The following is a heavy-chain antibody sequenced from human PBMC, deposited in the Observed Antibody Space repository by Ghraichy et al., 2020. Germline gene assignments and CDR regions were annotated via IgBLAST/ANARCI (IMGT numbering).Heavy chain of an antibody. Sequence: GGSLRLSCAASGFTVSSNYMSWVRQAPGKGLEWVSVIYSGGSTYYADSVKGRFTISRDNSKNTLYLQMNSLRAEDTAVYYCARVCRDGYNHPCDYWGQGTLVTVSS. V-gene: IGHV3-53*01. D-gene: IGHD5-24*01. CDR3: ARVCRDGYNHPCDY. CDR1: GFTVSSNY. CDR2: IYSGGST. J-gene: IGHJ4*02.